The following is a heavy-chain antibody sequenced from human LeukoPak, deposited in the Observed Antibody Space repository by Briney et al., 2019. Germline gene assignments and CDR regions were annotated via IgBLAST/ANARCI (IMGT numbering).Heavy chain of an antibody. J-gene: IGHJ4*02. V-gene: IGHV3-23*01. CDR2: ISGSGDST. D-gene: IGHD2-21*02. CDR1: EFTFGSYS. Sequence: PGGSLRLSSAATEFTFGSYSMNWVRQTPGTGLEWVSSISGSGDSTFYADSVKGRFSISRDNSKNTLYLQVNGLRTEDTAVYYCAKDRLLNCRGDCYIFDYWGQGTVVTVSS. CDR3: AKDRLLNCRGDCYIFDY.